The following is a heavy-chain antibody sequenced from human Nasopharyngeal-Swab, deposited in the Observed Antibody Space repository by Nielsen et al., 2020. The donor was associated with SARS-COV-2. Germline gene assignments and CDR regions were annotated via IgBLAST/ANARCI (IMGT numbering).Heavy chain of an antibody. D-gene: IGHD1/OR15-1a*01. CDR2: INHSGST. Sequence: WIRQPPGKGLEWIGEINHSGSTNYNPSLKSRVTISVDTSKNQFSLKLSSVTAADTAVYYCARDKQGFDPWGQGTLVTVSS. J-gene: IGHJ5*02. CDR3: ARDKQGFDP. V-gene: IGHV4-34*01.